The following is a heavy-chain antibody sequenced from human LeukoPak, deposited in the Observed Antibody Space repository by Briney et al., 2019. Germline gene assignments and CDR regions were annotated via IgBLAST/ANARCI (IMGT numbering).Heavy chain of an antibody. CDR2: MNPNSGNT. CDR1: GYTFTSYD. Sequence: ASVKVSCKASGYTFTSYDINWVRQATGQGLEWMGWMNPNSGNTGYAQKFQGRVTITRNTSTSTAYMELSSLRSEDTAVYYCARGRYCSSTSCYTGIRRYYYYYMDVWGKGTTVTVSS. D-gene: IGHD2-2*02. CDR3: ARGRYCSSTSCYTGIRRYYYYYMDV. V-gene: IGHV1-8*03. J-gene: IGHJ6*03.